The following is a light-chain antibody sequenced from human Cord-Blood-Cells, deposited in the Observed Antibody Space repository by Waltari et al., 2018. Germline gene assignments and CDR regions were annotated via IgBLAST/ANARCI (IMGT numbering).Light chain of an antibody. V-gene: IGLV2-23*01. Sequence: QSALTQPASVSGSPGQSIIISCTGTSSDVGSYNLVSLYQQHPGKAPKLMIYEGSKRPSGVSNRFSGSKSGNTASLTISGLQAEDEADYYCCSYAGSSTWVFGGGTKLTVL. CDR2: EGS. J-gene: IGLJ3*02. CDR3: CSYAGSSTWV. CDR1: SSDVGSYNL.